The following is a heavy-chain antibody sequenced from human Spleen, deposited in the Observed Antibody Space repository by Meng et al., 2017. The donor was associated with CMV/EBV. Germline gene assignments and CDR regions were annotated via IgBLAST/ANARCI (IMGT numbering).Heavy chain of an antibody. CDR2: ISSGSSYI. Sequence: GESLKISCAASGFTLSQYSMNWVRQAPGKGLEWVSSISSGSSYIKYANSVKGRFIFSRDNAKNSLYLQLDSLRAEDTAIYYCSGDMVRGVKGWFEPWGQGTLVTVSS. D-gene: IGHD3-10*01. CDR1: GFTLSQYS. CDR3: SGDMVRGVKGWFEP. V-gene: IGHV3-21*04. J-gene: IGHJ5*02.